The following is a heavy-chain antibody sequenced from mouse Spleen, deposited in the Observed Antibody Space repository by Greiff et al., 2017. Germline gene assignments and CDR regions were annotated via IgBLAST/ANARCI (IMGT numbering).Heavy chain of an antibody. CDR2: INYDGSST. V-gene: IGHV5-16*01. CDR3: ARDTGYGSSYRYAMDY. CDR1: GFTFSDYY. D-gene: IGHD1-1*01. J-gene: IGHJ4*01. Sequence: EVQVVESEGGLVQPGSSMKLSCTASGFTFSDYYMAWVRQVPEKGLEWVANINYDGSSTYYLDSLKSRFIISRDNAKNILYLQMSSLKSEDTATYYCARDTGYGSSYRYAMDYWGQGTSVTVSS.